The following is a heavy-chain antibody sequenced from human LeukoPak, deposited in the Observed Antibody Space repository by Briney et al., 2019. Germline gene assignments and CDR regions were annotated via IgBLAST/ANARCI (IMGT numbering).Heavy chain of an antibody. CDR3: AREWSGSYGMDFDY. CDR2: IIPIFGTA. Sequence: SVKVSCKASGGTFSSYAISWVRQAPGQGLEWMGGIIPIFGTANYAQKFQGRVTITADKSTSTAYMELSSLRSEDTAVYYCAREWSGSYGMDFDYWGQGTLVTVSS. V-gene: IGHV1-69*06. CDR1: GGTFSSYA. J-gene: IGHJ4*02. D-gene: IGHD1-26*01.